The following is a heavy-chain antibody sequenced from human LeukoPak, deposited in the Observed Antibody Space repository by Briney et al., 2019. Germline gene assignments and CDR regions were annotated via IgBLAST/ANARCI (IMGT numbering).Heavy chain of an antibody. CDR1: GFTLSSYS. J-gene: IGHJ4*02. Sequence: GGSLRLSCAASGFTLSSYSMNWVRQAPGKGPEWVSAISGSGGSTYYADSVKGRFTISRDNSKNTLYLQMNSPRAEDTAVYYCAKDRNGWYRGYFDYWGQGTLVTVSS. CDR2: ISGSGGST. CDR3: AKDRNGWYRGYFDY. V-gene: IGHV3-23*01. D-gene: IGHD6-19*01.